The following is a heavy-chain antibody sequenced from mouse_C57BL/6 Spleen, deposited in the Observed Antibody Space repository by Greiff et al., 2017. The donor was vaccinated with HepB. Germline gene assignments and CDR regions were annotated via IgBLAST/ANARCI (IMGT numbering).Heavy chain of an antibody. Sequence: EVQLQESGPGLVKPSPSLSLTCSVTGYSITSGYYWNWIRQFPGNKLEWMGYISYDGSNNYNPSLKNRISITRDTSKNQFFLKLNSVTTEDTATYYCAREGPWFAYWGQGTLVTVSA. CDR3: AREGPWFAY. V-gene: IGHV3-6*01. CDR2: ISYDGSN. J-gene: IGHJ3*01. CDR1: GYSITSGYY.